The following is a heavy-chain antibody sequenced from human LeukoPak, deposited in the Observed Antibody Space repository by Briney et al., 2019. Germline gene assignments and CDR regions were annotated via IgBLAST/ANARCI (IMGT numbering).Heavy chain of an antibody. Sequence: PSETLSLTCTVSGGSISSYYWSWIRQPAGKGLEWIGRLYTSGSINYNPSLKSRATMSVDTSKNQFSLNLSSVTAADTAVYYCARGRGSSWYYFDSWGQGTLVTVSS. J-gene: IGHJ4*02. V-gene: IGHV4-4*07. CDR2: LYTSGSI. CDR3: ARGRGSSWYYFDS. CDR1: GGSISSYY. D-gene: IGHD6-13*01.